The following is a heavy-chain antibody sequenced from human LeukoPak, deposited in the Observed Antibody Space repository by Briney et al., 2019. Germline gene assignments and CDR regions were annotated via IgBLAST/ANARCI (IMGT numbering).Heavy chain of an antibody. CDR1: GFTFSNFG. Sequence: GGSLRLSCAASGFTFSNFGLNWVRQAPGKGLEWVAFISDNGRRTYYLESVEGLFTISRDDSKNTLYLQMNSLRVEDTAVYYCARVRIGKYSIDYWGQGTLVTVSS. CDR2: ISDNGRRT. J-gene: IGHJ4*02. V-gene: IGHV3-33*08. D-gene: IGHD2-15*01. CDR3: ARVRIGKYSIDY.